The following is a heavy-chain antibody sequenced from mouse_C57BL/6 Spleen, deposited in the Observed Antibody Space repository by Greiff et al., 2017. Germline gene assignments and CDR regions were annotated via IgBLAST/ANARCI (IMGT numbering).Heavy chain of an antibody. D-gene: IGHD1-1*01. CDR1: GYTFTSYW. CDR2: IDPSDSYT. CDR3: ARRYYGSTDYFDY. Sequence: QVQLQQPGAELVMPGASVKLSCKASGYTFTSYWMHWVKQRPGQGLEWIGEIDPSDSYTNYNQKFKGKSTLTVDKSSSPAYMQLSSLTSEDSAVYYCARRYYGSTDYFDYWGQGTTLTVSS. V-gene: IGHV1-69*01. J-gene: IGHJ2*01.